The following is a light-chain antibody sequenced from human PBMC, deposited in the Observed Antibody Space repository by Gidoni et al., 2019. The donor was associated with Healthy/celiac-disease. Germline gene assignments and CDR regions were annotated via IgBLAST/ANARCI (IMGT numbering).Light chain of an antibody. Sequence: DIQMTQSPSTLSAFVGDRVTITCRASQSISSWLAWYQQKPGKAPNLLIYKASRLESGVPSRFSGSGSGTEFTLTISSLQPDDFVTYYCQQYNSYSGTWTFGQGTKVEIK. CDR2: KAS. J-gene: IGKJ1*01. CDR3: QQYNSYSGTWT. CDR1: QSISSW. V-gene: IGKV1-5*03.